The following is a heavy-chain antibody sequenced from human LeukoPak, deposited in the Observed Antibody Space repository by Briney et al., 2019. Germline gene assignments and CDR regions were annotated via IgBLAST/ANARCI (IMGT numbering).Heavy chain of an antibody. CDR1: GYTFNDYD. CDR2: MNPDNDDT. V-gene: IGHV1-8*03. CDR3: ARGEGFSGGTDS. D-gene: IGHD3-10*01. Sequence: GASVKVSCKTSGYTFNDYDINWVRQAPGQGLEWMGYMNPDNDDTGYARKFQGRVTITRDTSISTAYMELSSLRSEDTAVYYCARGEGFSGGTDSWGREPLVTVS. J-gene: IGHJ4*02.